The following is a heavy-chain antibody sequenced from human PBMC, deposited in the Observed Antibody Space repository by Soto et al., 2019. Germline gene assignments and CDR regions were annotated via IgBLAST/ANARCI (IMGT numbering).Heavy chain of an antibody. CDR2: IDPGDSDT. J-gene: IGHJ6*02. Sequence: GESLKISGKGSGCSFTSYWISWVRQMHGKGLEGMGRIDPGDSDTNYSPSFQGQVTISADKSINTTYLQWSSLKASDTAIYYCARQAAAGKYYYAMDVWGQGTTVTVSS. CDR1: GCSFTSYW. V-gene: IGHV5-10-1*04. D-gene: IGHD6-13*01. CDR3: ARQAAAGKYYYAMDV.